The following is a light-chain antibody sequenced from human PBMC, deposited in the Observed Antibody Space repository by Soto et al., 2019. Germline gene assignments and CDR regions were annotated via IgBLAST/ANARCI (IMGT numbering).Light chain of an antibody. J-gene: IGKJ2*01. CDR2: DAF. CDR1: QSVSSN. Sequence: EIVLTQSPATLSLSPGERATLSCRASQSVSSNLAWYQQKLGQAPRLLIYDAFNSATGIPARFSGSGSGTDFTLTISNLEPEDFAVYYCQQRSSWPTFGQGTKLEIK. CDR3: QQRSSWPT. V-gene: IGKV3-11*01.